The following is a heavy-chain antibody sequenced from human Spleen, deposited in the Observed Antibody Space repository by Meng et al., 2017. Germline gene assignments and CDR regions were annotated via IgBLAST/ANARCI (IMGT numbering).Heavy chain of an antibody. CDR3: ATGAAAADH. J-gene: IGHJ4*02. V-gene: IGHV3-15*01. CDR2: IKSKTDGGTT. Sequence: GESLIFSCAASGYTFSNARMSWVHQAPGKGPEWVGHIKSKTDGGTTDYAAPVKVRCTISRDDSNNTLYLQMNSLKTEDTAVYLCATGAAAADHWGQGTMVTVSS. D-gene: IGHD6-13*01. CDR1: GYTFSNAR.